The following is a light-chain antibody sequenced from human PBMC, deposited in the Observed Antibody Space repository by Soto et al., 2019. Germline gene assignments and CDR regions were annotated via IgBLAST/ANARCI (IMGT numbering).Light chain of an antibody. Sequence: QSALTQPASVSGSLGQSITISCTGPSSDVGGYNYVSWYQHHPGKDTKVVIFEVTKRPSGVSSRFSGAKSGNTASLTVSGLQAEDEGDYYCSSFTSSSTVLFGGGTKLTVL. CDR1: SSDVGGYNY. J-gene: IGLJ2*01. CDR3: SSFTSSSTVL. V-gene: IGLV2-14*01. CDR2: EVT.